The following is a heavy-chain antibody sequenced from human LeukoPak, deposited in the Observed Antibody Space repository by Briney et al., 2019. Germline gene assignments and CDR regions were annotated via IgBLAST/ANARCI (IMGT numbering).Heavy chain of an antibody. CDR1: GYTFTTYY. D-gene: IGHD6-13*01. V-gene: IGHV1-46*01. CDR2: INPSGGST. Sequence: GASVKVSCKASGYTFTTYYIHWVRQASGQGLEWMGIINPSGGSTTYAQKFQGRITMTRDTSTSTVYMELSSLRSEDTAVYYCALSIPATGYYFDYWGQGTLVTVSP. CDR3: ALSIPATGYYFDY. J-gene: IGHJ4*02.